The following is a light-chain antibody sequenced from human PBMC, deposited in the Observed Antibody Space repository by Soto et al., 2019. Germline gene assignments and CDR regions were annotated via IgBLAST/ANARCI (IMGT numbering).Light chain of an antibody. J-gene: IGKJ1*01. CDR2: DAS. Sequence: EIGLTQSPAPPSVSPGEKATPSRRSSQSVGTYLAWYQQKPGQAPRLLIFDASKRATGIPARFSGSGSGTDFTLTISSLETEDLAVYYCQHRSNWPSWTFGAGTKVDIK. CDR1: QSVGTY. V-gene: IGKV3-11*01. CDR3: QHRSNWPSWT.